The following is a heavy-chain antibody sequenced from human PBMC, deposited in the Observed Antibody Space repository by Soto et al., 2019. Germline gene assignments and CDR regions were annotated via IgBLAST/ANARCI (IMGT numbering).Heavy chain of an antibody. J-gene: IGHJ6*02. CDR3: ARDSSGGMDV. Sequence: QVQLQESGPGLVKPSETLSLTCTVSGGSISSYYWSWIRQPPGKGLEWIGYIYYSGSTNNNPSLHXXVXIXXDTSKNQFALKLSSGTAADTAVYYCARDSSGGMDVWGQGTTVTVSS. CDR1: GGSISSYY. V-gene: IGHV4-59*01. D-gene: IGHD3-10*01. CDR2: IYYSGST.